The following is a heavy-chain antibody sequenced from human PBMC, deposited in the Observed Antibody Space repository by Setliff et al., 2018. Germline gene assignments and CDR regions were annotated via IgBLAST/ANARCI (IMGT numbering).Heavy chain of an antibody. CDR3: AASRAYTGAVEEWFLPKTFDF. CDR2: IYHNGNT. J-gene: IGHJ4*02. V-gene: IGHV4-59*12. CDR1: GGSISPYF. D-gene: IGHD3-10*01. Sequence: SSETLSLTCTVSGGSISPYFWSWIRQPPGKGLEWIGYIYHNGNTNFNPSLKTRLTMSVDTSKNQFSLKLSSVTAADAALYYCAASRAYTGAVEEWFLPKTFDFWGQGSPVTVSS.